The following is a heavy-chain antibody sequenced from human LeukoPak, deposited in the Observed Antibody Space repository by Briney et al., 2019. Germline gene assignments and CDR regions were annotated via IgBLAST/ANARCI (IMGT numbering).Heavy chain of an antibody. CDR2: ISPFNGNT. CDR1: GYTLTRYV. J-gene: IGHJ6*01. CDR3: ARDLDIVVVAAALRHYGLDV. Sequence: ASVKVSCKASGYTLTRYVISWVRQAPGQGLEWMGWISPFNGNTNYAQKVQGRVTMTTDTSTSTVYMELRSLRSDDTAVYYCARDLDIVVVAAALRHYGLDVWGQGTTVTVSS. V-gene: IGHV1-18*01. D-gene: IGHD2-15*01.